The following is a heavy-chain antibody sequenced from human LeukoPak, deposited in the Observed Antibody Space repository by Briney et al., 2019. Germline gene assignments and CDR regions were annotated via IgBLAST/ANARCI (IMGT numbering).Heavy chain of an antibody. CDR1: GYTFTSYG. CDR2: ISAYNGNT. Sequence: ASVKVSCKASGYTFTSYGISWVRQAPGQGLEWMGWISAYNGNTNYAQKLQGRVTMTTDTSTSTAYMELRSLRSDDTAVYYCARNYGTRVVVGVDYWGQGTLVTVSS. V-gene: IGHV1-18*01. CDR3: ARNYGTRVVVGVDY. J-gene: IGHJ4*02. D-gene: IGHD3-22*01.